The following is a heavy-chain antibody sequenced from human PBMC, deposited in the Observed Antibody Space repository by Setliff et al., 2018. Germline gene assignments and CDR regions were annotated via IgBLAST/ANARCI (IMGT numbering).Heavy chain of an antibody. CDR3: AHDGKWSTVPLDY. Sequence: PSETLSLTCSVSGGSISTYHWSWIRQPPEKGLEWIAYIHYSGSTNQNPSLKSRVTISVDTSKNQFSLKMSSMTAADTATYYCAHDGKWSTVPLDYWGQGALVTVSS. D-gene: IGHD2-15*01. V-gene: IGHV4-59*01. CDR1: GGSISTYH. J-gene: IGHJ4*02. CDR2: IHYSGST.